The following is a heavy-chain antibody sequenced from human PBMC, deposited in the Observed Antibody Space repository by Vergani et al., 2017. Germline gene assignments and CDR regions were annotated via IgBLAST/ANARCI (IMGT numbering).Heavy chain of an antibody. Sequence: VQLVESGGGVVQPGGSLRLSCAASGFTFRNYGMHWVRQAPGKGLEWVAFIRYDGSNEFYADSVKGRFTVSRDNSKRTMYLQMNSLRAEDTAVYYCAKETYYDILTGLDYWGQGTLVTVSS. CDR1: GFTFRNYG. CDR2: IRYDGSNE. D-gene: IGHD3-9*01. V-gene: IGHV3-30*02. J-gene: IGHJ4*02. CDR3: AKETYYDILTGLDY.